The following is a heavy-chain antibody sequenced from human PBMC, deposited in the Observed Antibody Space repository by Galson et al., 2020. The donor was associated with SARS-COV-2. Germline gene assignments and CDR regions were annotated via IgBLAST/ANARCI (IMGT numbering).Heavy chain of an antibody. V-gene: IGHV1-8*01. J-gene: IGHJ3*02. D-gene: IGHD1-26*01. Sequence: ASVKVSCKASGYTFTSYDINWVRQATGQGLEWMGWMSPNSGNTGYAQKFQGRVTMTRNTSINTAYMELSSLRSEDTAVYYCARGLVGAYDACDIWGQGTMVTVSS. CDR2: MSPNSGNT. CDR3: ARGLVGAYDACDI. CDR1: GYTFTSYD.